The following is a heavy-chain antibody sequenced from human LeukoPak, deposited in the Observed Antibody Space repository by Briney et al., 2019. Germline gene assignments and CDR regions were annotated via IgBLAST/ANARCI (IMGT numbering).Heavy chain of an antibody. J-gene: IGHJ4*02. CDR3: ARFVYYDSSGYNRYYFDY. V-gene: IGHV3-48*03. D-gene: IGHD3-22*01. CDR1: GFTFSSYE. CDR2: ISSSGSTI. Sequence: PGGSPRLSCAASGFTFSSYEMNWVRQAPGKGLEWVSYISSSGSTIYYADSVKGRFTIPRDNAKNSLYLQMNSLRAEDTAVYYCARFVYYDSSGYNRYYFDYWGQGTLVTVSS.